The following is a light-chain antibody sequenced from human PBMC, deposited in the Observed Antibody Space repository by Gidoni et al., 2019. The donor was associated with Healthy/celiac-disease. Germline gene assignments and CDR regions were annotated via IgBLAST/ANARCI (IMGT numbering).Light chain of an antibody. CDR1: QSISSN. Sequence: EIVMTQPPATLAVSPGERATPSCLASQSISSNLAWYHQKPGQAPRLLNYGATTRATGIPTRFSGGGSRAEFTLTISMLQAEDFAVYYCQQYNNWPLFGQGTKLEIK. J-gene: IGKJ2*01. V-gene: IGKV3-15*01. CDR2: GAT. CDR3: QQYNNWPL.